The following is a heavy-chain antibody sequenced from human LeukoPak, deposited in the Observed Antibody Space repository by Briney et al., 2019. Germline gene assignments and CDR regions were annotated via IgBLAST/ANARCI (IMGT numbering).Heavy chain of an antibody. Sequence: SETLSLTCTVSGGSISSYYWSWIRQPPGKGLEWIGYIYYSGSTNYNPSLKSRVTISVDTSKNQFSLKLSSVTAADTAVYYCARGAQGGYSSGWYVGHGYFDYWGQGTLVTVSS. V-gene: IGHV4-59*01. D-gene: IGHD6-19*01. CDR3: ARGAQGGYSSGWYVGHGYFDY. CDR2: IYYSGST. CDR1: GGSISSYY. J-gene: IGHJ4*02.